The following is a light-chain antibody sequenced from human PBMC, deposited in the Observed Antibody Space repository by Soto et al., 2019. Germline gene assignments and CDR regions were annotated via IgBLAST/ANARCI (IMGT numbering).Light chain of an antibody. Sequence: EIVMTQSPATLSVSPGQGATLSCRASQSVSGKLAWYQHQPGQTHRLLIYDASTRATGIPARFSGSGSGTDFTLTISSLQSEDFAVYFCQQRSEWPLCTFGQGTKLEIK. CDR1: QSVSGK. CDR3: QQRSEWPLCT. CDR2: DAS. V-gene: IGKV3-15*01. J-gene: IGKJ2*02.